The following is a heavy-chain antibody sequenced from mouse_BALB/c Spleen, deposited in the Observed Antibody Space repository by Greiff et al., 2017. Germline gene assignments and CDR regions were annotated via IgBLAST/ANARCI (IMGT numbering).Heavy chain of an antibody. Sequence: VHVKQSGAELVKPGASVKLSCTASGFNFKDTYMHWVKQRPEQGLEWIGRIDPANGNTKYDPKFQGKATITADTSSNTAYLQLSSLTYEDTAVYYCASVGHYAMDYWGQGTSVTVSA. V-gene: IGHV14-3*02. CDR3: ASVGHYAMDY. CDR2: IDPANGNT. J-gene: IGHJ4*01. CDR1: GFNFKDTY.